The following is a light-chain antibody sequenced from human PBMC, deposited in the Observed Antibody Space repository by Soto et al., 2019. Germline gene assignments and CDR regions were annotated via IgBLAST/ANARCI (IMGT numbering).Light chain of an antibody. CDR1: QSISPW. J-gene: IGKJ4*01. CDR3: QQYNTYPLT. Sequence: DIQMTQSPSTLSASVGDSVTITCRASQSISPWLAWYQQKPGKAPTLLIYKASSLEGGVPSRFSGSGSGTDFNITIISLQPDDFATYYCQQYNTYPLTFGGGTTLEIK. CDR2: KAS. V-gene: IGKV1-5*03.